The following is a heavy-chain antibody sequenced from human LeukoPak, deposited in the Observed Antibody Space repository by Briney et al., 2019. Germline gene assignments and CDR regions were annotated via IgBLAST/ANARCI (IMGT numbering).Heavy chain of an antibody. CDR3: ARVRPYSSSWPGRLYYMDV. J-gene: IGHJ6*03. Sequence: PGGSLRLSCAASGFTFSSYSMNWVRQAPGKGLEWVSSISSSSSYIYYADSVKGRFTISRDNAKNSLYLQMNSLRAEDTALYYCARVRPYSSSWPGRLYYMDVWGKGTTVTVSS. CDR2: ISSSSSYI. CDR1: GFTFSSYS. V-gene: IGHV3-21*04. D-gene: IGHD6-13*01.